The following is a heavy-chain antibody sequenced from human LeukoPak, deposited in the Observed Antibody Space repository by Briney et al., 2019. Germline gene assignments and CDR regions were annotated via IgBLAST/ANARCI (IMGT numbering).Heavy chain of an antibody. CDR1: GFILSNSD. D-gene: IGHD2-2*01. CDR2: IRGSGYYA. CDR3: ARGAQIVVTPAAQARPGPSGIDY. V-gene: IGHV3-21*01. Sequence: GGSLRLSCTASGFILSNSDMNWVRQAPGKGLEWVSSIRGSGYYAEYTDSVKGRFTISRDNAENSLLLQMNSLRAEDTAVYYCARGAQIVVTPAAQARPGPSGIDYWGQGTLVTVPS. J-gene: IGHJ4*02.